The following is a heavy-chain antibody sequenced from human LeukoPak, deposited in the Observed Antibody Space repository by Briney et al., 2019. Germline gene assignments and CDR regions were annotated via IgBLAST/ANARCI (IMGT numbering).Heavy chain of an antibody. CDR3: ARRDSYYYDSSGYLNWFDP. CDR1: GYSFTSYW. Sequence: GESLQSSCKGSGYSFTSYWIGWVRQMPGKGLEWMGIIYPGDSDTRYSPSFQGQVTISADKSISTAYLQWSSLKASDTAMYYCARRDSYYYDSSGYLNWFDPWGQGTLVTVSS. CDR2: IYPGDSDT. J-gene: IGHJ5*02. D-gene: IGHD3-22*01. V-gene: IGHV5-51*01.